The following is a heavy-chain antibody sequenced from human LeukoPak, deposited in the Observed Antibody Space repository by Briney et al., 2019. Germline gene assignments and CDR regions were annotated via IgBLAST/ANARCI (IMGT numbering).Heavy chain of an antibody. J-gene: IGHJ4*02. D-gene: IGHD3-22*01. Sequence: SETLPLTCTVSGGSISSSSYYWGWIRQPPGKGLEWIGSIYYSGSTYYNPSLKSRVTISVDTSKNQFSLKLSSVTAADTAVYYCARGSYDSSGYYGYWGQGTLVTVSS. V-gene: IGHV4-39*07. CDR3: ARGSYDSSGYYGY. CDR2: IYYSGST. CDR1: GGSISSSSYY.